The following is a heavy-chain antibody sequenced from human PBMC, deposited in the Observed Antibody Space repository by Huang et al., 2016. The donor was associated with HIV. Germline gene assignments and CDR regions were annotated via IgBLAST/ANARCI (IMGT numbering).Heavy chain of an antibody. CDR1: GGSIRSDNYY. CDR2: SYYSGRT. CDR3: ARLPGSITMIRGVITDPY. Sequence: QLQLQESGPGLVKPSETLSLTCTVSGGSIRSDNYYWGWIRQPPGKGLEWIGSSYYSGRTYHNPSLKRRVTITVDTSKNHFSLRMRSVTAADTAVYYCARLPGSITMIRGVITDPYWGQGTLVTVSS. D-gene: IGHD3-10*01. V-gene: IGHV4-39*02. J-gene: IGHJ4*02.